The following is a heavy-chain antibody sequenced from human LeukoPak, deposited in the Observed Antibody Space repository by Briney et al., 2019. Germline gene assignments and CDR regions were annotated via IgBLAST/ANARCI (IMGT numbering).Heavy chain of an antibody. CDR1: GGSISSYY. CDR2: IYYSGST. CDR3: ARVLSSGWYRGDAFDI. V-gene: IGHV4-59*01. D-gene: IGHD6-19*01. J-gene: IGHJ3*02. Sequence: SETLSLTCTVAGGSISSYYWSWIRQPPGKGLEWIGYIYYSGSTNYNPSLKSRVTISVDTSKNQFSLKLSSVTAADTAVYYCARVLSSGWYRGDAFDIWGQGTMATVSS.